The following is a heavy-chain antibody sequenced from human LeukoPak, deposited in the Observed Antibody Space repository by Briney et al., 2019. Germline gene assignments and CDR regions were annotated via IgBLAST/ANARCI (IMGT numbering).Heavy chain of an antibody. Sequence: SETLSLTCTVSGGSISSYYWSWIRQPAGKGLEWIGRIYTSGNTSYNPSLKSRVTMSVDTSKNQFSLKLSSVTAADTAVYYCARDGAVDILTGYGAFDMWGQGTMTVSS. D-gene: IGHD3-9*01. CDR1: GGSISSYY. J-gene: IGHJ3*02. CDR2: IYTSGNT. CDR3: ARDGAVDILTGYGAFDM. V-gene: IGHV4-4*07.